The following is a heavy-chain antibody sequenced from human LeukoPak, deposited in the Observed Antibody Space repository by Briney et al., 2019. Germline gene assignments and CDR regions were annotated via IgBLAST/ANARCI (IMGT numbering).Heavy chain of an antibody. V-gene: IGHV3-30*02. D-gene: IGHD1-26*01. CDR3: AKDAVGVGARGGANWFDP. Sequence: GGSLRLSCAASGFTFSSYGMHWVRQAPGKGLEWVAFIRYDGSNKYYADSVKGRFTISRDNSKNTLYLQMNSLRAEDTAVYYCAKDAVGVGARGGANWFDPWGQGTLVTVSS. J-gene: IGHJ5*02. CDR2: IRYDGSNK. CDR1: GFTFSSYG.